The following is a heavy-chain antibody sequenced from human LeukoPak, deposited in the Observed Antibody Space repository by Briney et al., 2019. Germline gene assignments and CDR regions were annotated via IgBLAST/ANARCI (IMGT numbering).Heavy chain of an antibody. Sequence: GESLKISCQGSGYSFSSYWIAWVRQIPGKGLAWMGIMYPGDSDTTYSPSFQGQLTISADKSISTAYLQWSSLKASDTAMYYCARAGYSSRWFVPFDLWGQGTLVTVSS. CDR2: MYPGDSDT. CDR3: ARAGYSSRWFVPFDL. CDR1: GYSFSSYW. D-gene: IGHD6-19*01. J-gene: IGHJ4*02. V-gene: IGHV5-51*01.